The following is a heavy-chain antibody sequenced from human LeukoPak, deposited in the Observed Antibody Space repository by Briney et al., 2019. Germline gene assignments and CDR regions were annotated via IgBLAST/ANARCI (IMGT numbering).Heavy chain of an antibody. CDR2: IYYSGST. CDR3: AKGISYYWFDP. J-gene: IGHJ5*02. D-gene: IGHD3-3*02. V-gene: IGHV4-59*01. Sequence: KPSETLSLTCTVSGGSISSYYWSWIRQPPGKGLEWIGYIYYSGSTNYNPSLKSRVTISVDTSKNQFSLKLSSVTAADTAVYYCAKGISYYWFDPWGQGTLVTVSP. CDR1: GGSISSYY.